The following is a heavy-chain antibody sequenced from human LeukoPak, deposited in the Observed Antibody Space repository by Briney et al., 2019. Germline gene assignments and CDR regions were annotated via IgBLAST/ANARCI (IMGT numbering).Heavy chain of an antibody. CDR3: ARAGLITIFGVVQYYYYYMDV. CDR2: IIPIFGTA. V-gene: IGHV1-69*05. Sequence: SVKVSCKASGGTFSSYAISWVRQAPGQGLEWMGGIIPIFGTANYAQKFQGRVTITTDESTSTAYMELSSLRSEDTAVYYCARAGLITIFGVVQYYYYYMDVWGKGTTVTVSS. CDR1: GGTFSSYA. D-gene: IGHD3-3*01. J-gene: IGHJ6*03.